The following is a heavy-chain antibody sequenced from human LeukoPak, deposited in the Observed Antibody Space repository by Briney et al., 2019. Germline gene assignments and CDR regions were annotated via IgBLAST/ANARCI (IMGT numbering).Heavy chain of an antibody. CDR2: IYYSGST. D-gene: IGHD5-18*01. V-gene: IGHV4-39*01. CDR3: ARRTAMVLSLDY. Sequence: SETLSLTCTVSGGSISSSSYYWGWIRQPSGKGLEWIGSIYYSGSTYYNPSLKSRVTISVDTSKNQFSLKLSSVTAADTAVYYCARRTAMVLSLDYWGQGTLVTVSS. J-gene: IGHJ4*02. CDR1: GGSISSSSYY.